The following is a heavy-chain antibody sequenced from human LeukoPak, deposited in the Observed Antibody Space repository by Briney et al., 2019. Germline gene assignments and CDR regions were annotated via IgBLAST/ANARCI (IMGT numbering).Heavy chain of an antibody. D-gene: IGHD6-19*01. CDR2: IYYSGST. J-gene: IGHJ6*03. Sequence: SETLSLTCTVSGGSISSGGYYWSWIRQHPGKGLEWIGYIYYSGSTYYNPSLKSRVTISVDTSKNQFSLKLSSVTAADTAVYYCARGVRGSSGKRGYYYYYYYMDVWGKGTTVTVSS. V-gene: IGHV4-31*03. CDR1: GGSISSGGYY. CDR3: ARGVRGSSGKRGYYYYYYYMDV.